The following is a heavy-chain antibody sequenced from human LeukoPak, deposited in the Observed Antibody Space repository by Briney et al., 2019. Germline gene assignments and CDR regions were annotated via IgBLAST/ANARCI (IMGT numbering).Heavy chain of an antibody. V-gene: IGHV4-59*01. Sequence: KSSETLSLTCTVSGGSISSYYWSWIRQPPGKGLEWIGYIYYSGSTNYNPSLKSRVTISVDTSKNQFSLKLSSVTAADTAVYYCARRTYDFWSGQRVRWFGPWGQGTLVTVSS. CDR1: GGSISSYY. D-gene: IGHD3-3*01. CDR3: ARRTYDFWSGQRVRWFGP. J-gene: IGHJ5*02. CDR2: IYYSGST.